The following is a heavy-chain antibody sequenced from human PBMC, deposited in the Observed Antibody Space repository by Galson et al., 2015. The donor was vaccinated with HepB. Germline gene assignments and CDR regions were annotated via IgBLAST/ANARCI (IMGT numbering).Heavy chain of an antibody. CDR1: GFTVSSNY. CDR2: IYSGGST. J-gene: IGHJ4*02. Sequence: SLRLSCAASGFTVSSNYMSWVRQAPGKGLEWVSVIYSGGSTYYADSVKGRFTISRDNSKNTLYLQMNSLRAEDTAVYYCARDFRPVGATRLGGGGYFDYWGQGTLVTVSS. D-gene: IGHD1-26*01. V-gene: IGHV3-53*01. CDR3: ARDFRPVGATRLGGGGYFDY.